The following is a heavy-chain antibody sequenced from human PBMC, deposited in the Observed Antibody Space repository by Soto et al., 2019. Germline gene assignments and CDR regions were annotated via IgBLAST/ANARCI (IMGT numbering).Heavy chain of an antibody. D-gene: IGHD3-22*01. J-gene: IGHJ6*02. CDR3: ARYDSSGYYWPYYYYGMDV. V-gene: IGHV3-30*03. CDR2: ISNDGSNK. CDR1: GFSFSTYG. Sequence: PGGSLRLSCAASGFSFSTYGMHWVRQAPGKGLEWVAFISNDGSNKYYADSVKGRFTISRDNSKNTLYLQMNSLRAEDTAVYYCARYDSSGYYWPYYYYGMDVWGQGTTVTVSS.